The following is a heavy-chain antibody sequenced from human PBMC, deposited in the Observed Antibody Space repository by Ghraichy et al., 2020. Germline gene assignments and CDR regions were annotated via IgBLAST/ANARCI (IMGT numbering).Heavy chain of an antibody. CDR1: GGSISSGGYF. CDR3: ATSTSWLGVGWFDP. Sequence: SETLSLTCTVSGGSISSGGYFWSWIRQHPGKGLEWIGYIYYSGNTYYNPSLTSRVTISLDTSKNQVSLKLSSVTAADTAVYYCATSTSWLGVGWFDPWGHGTLVTVSS. D-gene: IGHD2-2*01. CDR2: IYYSGNT. V-gene: IGHV4-31*03. J-gene: IGHJ5*02.